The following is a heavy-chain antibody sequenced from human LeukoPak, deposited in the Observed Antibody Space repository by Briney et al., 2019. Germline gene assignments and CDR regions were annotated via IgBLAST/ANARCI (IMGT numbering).Heavy chain of an antibody. CDR2: IYSGSSST. D-gene: IGHD6-19*01. V-gene: IGHV3-53*04. CDR1: GYTVSSNY. Sequence: GGSLRLSCAASGYTVSSNYMSWVRQAPGKGLEWVSVIYSGSSSTYYTDSVKGRFTISRHNSKNTLYLQMNSLRAEDTAVYYCARVGSGWYDFDYWGQGTLVTVSS. CDR3: ARVGSGWYDFDY. J-gene: IGHJ4*02.